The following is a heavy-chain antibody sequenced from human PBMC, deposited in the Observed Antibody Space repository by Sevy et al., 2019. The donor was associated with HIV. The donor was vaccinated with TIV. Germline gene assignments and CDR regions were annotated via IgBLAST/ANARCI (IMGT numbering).Heavy chain of an antibody. CDR3: AKTYYYDSSGYFPASYYFDY. D-gene: IGHD3-22*01. J-gene: IGHJ4*02. CDR1: GYTFTSYG. V-gene: IGHV1-18*01. Sequence: ASVKVSCKASGYTFTSYGISWVRQAPGQGLEWMGWISAYNGNTNYAQKLQGRVTMTTDTSTSTGYMELRSLRSDDTDVYYCAKTYYYDSSGYFPASYYFDYWGQGTLVTVSS. CDR2: ISAYNGNT.